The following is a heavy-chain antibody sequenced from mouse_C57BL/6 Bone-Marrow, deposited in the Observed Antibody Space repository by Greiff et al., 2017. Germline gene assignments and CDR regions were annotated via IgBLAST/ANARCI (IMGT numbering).Heavy chain of an antibody. Sequence: QVQLKESGAELVRPGASVTLSCKASGYTFTDYEMHWVKQTPVHGLEWIGAIDPETGGTAYNQKFKGKAILTADKSSSTDYMELRSLTSEDSAVYYCTREGLYYGKGGFAYWGQGTLVTVSA. V-gene: IGHV1-15*01. CDR1: GYTFTDYE. CDR2: IDPETGGT. J-gene: IGHJ3*01. CDR3: TREGLYYGKGGFAY. D-gene: IGHD2-1*01.